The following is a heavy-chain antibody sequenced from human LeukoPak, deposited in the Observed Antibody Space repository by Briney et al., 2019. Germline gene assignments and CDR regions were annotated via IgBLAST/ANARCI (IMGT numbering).Heavy chain of an antibody. CDR1: GYTFTGYY. CDR2: VNPNSGGT. CDR3: ARGYSGYDVAFDY. D-gene: IGHD5-12*01. Sequence: ASVKVSCKASGYTFTGYYMHWARQAPGQGLEWMGWVNPNSGGTNYAQKFQGRVTMTRDTSISTAYMELSRLRSDDTAVYYCARGYSGYDVAFDYWGQGTLVTVSS. V-gene: IGHV1-2*02. J-gene: IGHJ4*02.